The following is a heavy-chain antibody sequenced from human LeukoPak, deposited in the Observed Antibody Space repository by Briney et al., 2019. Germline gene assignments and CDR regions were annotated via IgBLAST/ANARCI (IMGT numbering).Heavy chain of an antibody. V-gene: IGHV4-39*01. J-gene: IGHJ4*02. Sequence: PSETLSLTCSVSGVSISSSRNYWGWIRQPPGKGLEWIGSIFYSGSTYYNPSLESRVTISVDTSNNQFYLKLSSVTASDTAVYYCASLSGYFVYWGQGPLVPVSS. CDR3: ASLSGYFVY. CDR2: IFYSGST. CDR1: GVSISSSRNY. D-gene: IGHD3-22*01.